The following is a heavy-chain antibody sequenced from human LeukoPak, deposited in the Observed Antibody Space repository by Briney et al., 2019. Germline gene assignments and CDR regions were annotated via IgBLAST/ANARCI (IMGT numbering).Heavy chain of an antibody. CDR3: ARDVSPDY. V-gene: IGHV3-48*01. CDR1: GFIFRSYT. CDR2: ISSNSNTK. Sequence: GGSLRLSCAASGFIFRSYTMNWVRQAPGKGLEWVSYISSNSNTKDYADSVKGRFSISRDNAKNSLYLQMNSMRAEDTAVYYCARDVSPDYWGQGTLVTVAS. D-gene: IGHD5/OR15-5a*01. J-gene: IGHJ4*02.